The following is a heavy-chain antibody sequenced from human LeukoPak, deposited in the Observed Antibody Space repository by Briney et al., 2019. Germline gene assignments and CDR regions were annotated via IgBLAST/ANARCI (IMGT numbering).Heavy chain of an antibody. Sequence: SETLSLTCTVSGGSISSYYWSWIRQPPGKGLEWIGSVYYSGSTYYHPSLKSRVTISIDTSKNQFSLNLNSVTAADTAVYYCARAPSGVSFDYWGQGTLVTVSS. J-gene: IGHJ4*02. D-gene: IGHD1-26*01. CDR3: ARAPSGVSFDY. CDR2: VYYSGST. CDR1: GGSISSYY. V-gene: IGHV4-59*12.